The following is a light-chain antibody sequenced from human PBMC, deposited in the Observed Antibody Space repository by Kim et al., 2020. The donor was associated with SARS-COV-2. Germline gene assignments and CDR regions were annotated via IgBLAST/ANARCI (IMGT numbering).Light chain of an antibody. CDR3: LQDNSYPIT. V-gene: IGKV1-17*01. CDR1: QDIRND. CDR2: GAS. J-gene: IGKJ5*01. Sequence: ASVGNKVTINCRASQDIRNDLGWYQQNPGRAPKRLIYGASSLQSGVPSRFSGSGSGTEFTLTISSLQPEDFATYFCLQDNSYPITFGQGTRLEIK.